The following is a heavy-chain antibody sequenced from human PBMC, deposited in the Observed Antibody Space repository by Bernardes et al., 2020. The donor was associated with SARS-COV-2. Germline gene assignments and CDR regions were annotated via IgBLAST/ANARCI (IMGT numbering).Heavy chain of an antibody. V-gene: IGHV4-39*01. CDR2: IYSSGSS. Sequence: SETLSLTRTVSGGSISSSNYYWGWIRQPPGKGLEWTGSIYSSGSSYYNPSLQSRVSQSTDTSKNQFSLRLSFVTAADTAVYYCAGSSCGIDCYIGGLRSWDYGMDVWGQGTTVTVSS. CDR1: GGSISSSNYY. CDR3: AGSSCGIDCYIGGLRSWDYGMDV. J-gene: IGHJ6*02. D-gene: IGHD2-21*02.